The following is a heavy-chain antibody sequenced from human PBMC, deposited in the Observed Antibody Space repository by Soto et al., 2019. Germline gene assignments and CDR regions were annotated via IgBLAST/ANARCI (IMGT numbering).Heavy chain of an antibody. CDR1: GYTFTDYY. CDR3: ARQDGYSYGYYFVY. J-gene: IGHJ4*02. V-gene: IGHV1-2*04. D-gene: IGHD5-18*01. CDR2: INPNSGGT. Sequence: ASVKVSCKASGYTFTDYYMHWVRQAPGQGLEWMGWINPNSGGTNCAQKFQGWVTMTRDTSISTAYMELSRLRSDDTAVYYCARQDGYSYGYYFVYWGQGTLVTVSS.